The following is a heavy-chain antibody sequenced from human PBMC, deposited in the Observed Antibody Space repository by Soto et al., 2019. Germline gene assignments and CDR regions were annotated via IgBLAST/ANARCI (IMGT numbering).Heavy chain of an antibody. D-gene: IGHD3-9*01. V-gene: IGHV1-2*02. CDR2: INPNSGDT. CDR1: GYTFTGYY. CDR3: ARGVDLVLVSELGSKLCYFVWLFDY. J-gene: IGHJ4*02. Sequence: ASVKVSCKASGYTFTGYYMHWGRQAPGQGLEWMGWINPNSGDTNYAQKFQGRVTMTRDTSISTAYMDLTRLRSDDTAVYYCARGVDLVLVSELGSKLCYFVWLFDYWGQGTPVTVSS.